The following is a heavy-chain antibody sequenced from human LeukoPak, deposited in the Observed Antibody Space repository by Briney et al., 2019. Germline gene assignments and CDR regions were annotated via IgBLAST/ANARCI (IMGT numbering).Heavy chain of an antibody. J-gene: IGHJ4*02. V-gene: IGHV4-39*07. CDR2: IYYSGNT. CDR3: ARVNPYCGGDCLYFDY. Sequence: SETLSLTCTVSGGFISSSFSYWGLIRQPPGKGLQWVGSIYYSGNTYYNPSLNSRVTISVDTSKNQFSLKLSSVTAADTAVYYCARVNPYCGGDCLYFDYWGQGTLVTVSS. D-gene: IGHD2-21*02. CDR1: GGFISSSFSY.